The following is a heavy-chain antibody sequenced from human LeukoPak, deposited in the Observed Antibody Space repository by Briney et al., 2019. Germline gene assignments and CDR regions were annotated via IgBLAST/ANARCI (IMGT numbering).Heavy chain of an antibody. V-gene: IGHV1-18*01. CDR2: ISAYNGNT. CDR3: ARVRWFGDIIANYYYYNMDV. CDR1: GYTFTSYG. D-gene: IGHD3-10*01. Sequence: ASVKVSCKASGYTFTSYGISWVRQAPGQGLEWMGWISAYNGNTNYAQKLQGRVTMTKDTSTSTAYMELRSLRSNDTAVYYCARVRWFGDIIANYYYYNMDVWGKGTTVTVSS. J-gene: IGHJ6*03.